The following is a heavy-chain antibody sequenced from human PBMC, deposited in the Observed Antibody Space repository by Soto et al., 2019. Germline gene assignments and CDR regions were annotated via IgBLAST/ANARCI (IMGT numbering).Heavy chain of an antibody. Sequence: KPSETLSLTCTVSGGSISSGDYYWSWTRQPPGKGLEWIGYIYYSGSTYYNPSLKSRVTISVDTSKNQFSLKLSSVTAADTAVYYCARGSIAAPLSGMDVWGQGTTVTVSS. CDR2: IYYSGST. CDR3: ARGSIAAPLSGMDV. J-gene: IGHJ6*02. V-gene: IGHV4-30-4*01. D-gene: IGHD6-6*01. CDR1: GGSISSGDYY.